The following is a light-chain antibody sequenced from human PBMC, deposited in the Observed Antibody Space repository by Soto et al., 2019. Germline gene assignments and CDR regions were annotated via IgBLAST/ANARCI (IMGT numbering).Light chain of an antibody. CDR2: DVS. J-gene: IGLJ1*01. Sequence: QSALAQPASVSGSPGQSITISCTGASSDVGGFDHVSWYQQHPGKVPRLLIYDVSSRPSGVSDRFSGSKSGNTASLTISGLQAEDEADYYCHSFTPTNTYVFGTGTKVTVL. V-gene: IGLV2-14*03. CDR3: HSFTPTNTYV. CDR1: SSDVGGFDH.